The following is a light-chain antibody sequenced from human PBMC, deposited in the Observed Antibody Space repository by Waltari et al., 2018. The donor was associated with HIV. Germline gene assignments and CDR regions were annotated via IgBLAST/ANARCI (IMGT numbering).Light chain of an antibody. CDR1: TSDVGAYNF. Sequence: QSALTQPASVSGSPGQSITISCTGTTSDVGAYNFVSWYQQYPGKAPKLLISEVSNRPSGVSNRCSGSKSANTASLSISGLQAEDEADYYCSSYTSSSTLVVFGGGTKLTVL. J-gene: IGLJ2*01. CDR2: EVS. CDR3: SSYTSSSTLVV. V-gene: IGLV2-14*01.